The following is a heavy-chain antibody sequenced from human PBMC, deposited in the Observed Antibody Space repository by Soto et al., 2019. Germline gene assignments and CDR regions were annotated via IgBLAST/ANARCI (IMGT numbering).Heavy chain of an antibody. CDR1: GFSLSTSGMC. CDR3: ARTVVGATHYYYYYGMDV. D-gene: IGHD1-26*01. V-gene: IGHV2-70*01. J-gene: IGHJ6*02. CDR2: IDWDDDK. Sequence: VSGPTLVNPTQTLTLTCTFSGFSLSTSGMCVSWIRQPPGKALERLALIDWDDDKYYSTSLKTRLTISKDTSKNQVVLTMTNMDPVDTATYYCARTVVGATHYYYYYGMDVWGQGTTVTVSS.